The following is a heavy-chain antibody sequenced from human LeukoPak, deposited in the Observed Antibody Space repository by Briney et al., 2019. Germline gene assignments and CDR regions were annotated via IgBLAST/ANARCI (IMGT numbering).Heavy chain of an antibody. D-gene: IGHD3-22*01. V-gene: IGHV3-23*01. CDR1: GFTFTTYG. J-gene: IGHJ5*02. Sequence: GGSLRLSCSASGFTFTTYGMNWVRQAPGKGLEWVSGIGGSGTRTYYADSVKGRFTISRDNSKNSLYLQMNSLRAEDTAVYYCARDRHETYYYDSSGYYGYWFDPWGQGTLVTVSS. CDR2: IGGSGTRT. CDR3: ARDRHETYYYDSSGYYGYWFDP.